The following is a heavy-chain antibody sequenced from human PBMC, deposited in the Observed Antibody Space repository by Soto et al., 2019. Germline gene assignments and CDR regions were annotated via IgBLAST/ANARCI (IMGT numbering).Heavy chain of an antibody. CDR2: INPNSGGT. J-gene: IGHJ6*02. CDR1: GYTFTGYY. CDR3: AKARPDVSWGSYHYYGMDV. D-gene: IGHD7-27*01. Sequence: ASVKVSCKASGYTFTGYYMHWVRQAPGQGLEWMGWINPNSGGTNYAQKFQGWVTMTRDTSISTAYMELSRLRSDDTAVYYCAKARPDVSWGSYHYYGMDVWGQGTTVTVSS. V-gene: IGHV1-2*04.